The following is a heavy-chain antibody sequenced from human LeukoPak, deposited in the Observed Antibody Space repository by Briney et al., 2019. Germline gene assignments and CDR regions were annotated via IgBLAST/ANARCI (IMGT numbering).Heavy chain of an antibody. CDR3: ARYCSSTTCYDY. D-gene: IGHD2-2*01. CDR2: ISSSSSYT. J-gene: IGHJ4*02. V-gene: IGHV3-11*03. Sequence: PGGSLRLSCAASGFTFSDYYMSWIRQAPGKGLEWVSYISSSSSYTNYADSVKGRFTISRDNAKNSLYLQMNSLRAEDTAVYYCARYCSSTTCYDYWGQGTLVTVSP. CDR1: GFTFSDYY.